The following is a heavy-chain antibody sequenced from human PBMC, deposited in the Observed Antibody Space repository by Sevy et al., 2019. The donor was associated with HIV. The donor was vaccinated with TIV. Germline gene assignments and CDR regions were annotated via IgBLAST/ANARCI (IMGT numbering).Heavy chain of an antibody. CDR2: TYRSGST. D-gene: IGHD6-13*01. J-gene: IGHJ5*02. CDR3: ARRYSSSWTNWFDP. V-gene: IGHV4-4*02. Sequence: SETLSLTCAVSGGSISSSNWWSWVRQPPGKGLEWIGETYRSGSTNYNPSLKSRVTISVDKSKNQFSLKLSSVTAADTAVYYCARRYSSSWTNWFDPWGQGTLVTVSS. CDR1: GGSISSSNW.